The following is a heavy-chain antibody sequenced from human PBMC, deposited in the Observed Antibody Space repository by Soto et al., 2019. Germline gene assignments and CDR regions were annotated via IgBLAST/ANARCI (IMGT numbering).Heavy chain of an antibody. CDR2: IYWDDDK. D-gene: IGHD3-10*01. CDR3: AQRLPHYGLGREWGNWFDP. V-gene: IGHV2-5*02. J-gene: IGHJ5*02. Sequence: QITLKESGPTLVRPTQTLTLTCTFSGFSLSTTGVGVGWIRQPPGKALEWLALIYWDDDKRYSPSLKSRLTNTKDTSKNEVILTMTNMDPVDTARYYCAQRLPHYGLGREWGNWFDPWGQGTLVTVSS. CDR1: GFSLSTTGVG.